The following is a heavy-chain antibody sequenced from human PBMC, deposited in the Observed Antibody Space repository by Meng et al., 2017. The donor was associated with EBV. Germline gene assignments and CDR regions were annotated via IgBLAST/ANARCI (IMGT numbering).Heavy chain of an antibody. CDR2: IYHSGST. J-gene: IGHJ4*02. V-gene: IGHV4-4*02. D-gene: IGHD5/OR15-5a*01. CDR3: ARPFPSIVSPRLDPFGD. CDR1: GGSISSSNW. Sequence: QVQLQESGLGLGKPSXXLSLTCAGSGGSISSSNWWSWVRQAPGKGLEWIGEIYHSGSTNYNPSLKSRVTISVDKSKNQFSLKLSSVTAADTALYYCARPFPSIVSPRLDPFGDWGQGALVTVSS.